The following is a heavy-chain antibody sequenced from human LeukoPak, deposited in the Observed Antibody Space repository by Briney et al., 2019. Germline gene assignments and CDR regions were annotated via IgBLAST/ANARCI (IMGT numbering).Heavy chain of an antibody. CDR2: ISAYNGNT. CDR3: ARDRVAASERPDDYYDMDV. J-gene: IGHJ6*02. D-gene: IGHD2-15*01. Sequence: GASVKVSCKASGYTFTSYGISWVRQAPGQGLEWMGWISAYNGNTNYAQKLQGRVTMTTDTSTSIAYMELRSLRSDDTAVYYCARDRVAASERPDDYYDMDVWGQGTTVTVSS. CDR1: GYTFTSYG. V-gene: IGHV1-18*01.